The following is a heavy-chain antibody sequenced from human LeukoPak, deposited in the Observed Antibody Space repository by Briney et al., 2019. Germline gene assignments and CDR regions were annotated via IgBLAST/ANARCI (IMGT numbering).Heavy chain of an antibody. Sequence: ASVKVSCKASGYTSTDYYMYWVRQAPALGLEWMGWVNPNSGATNYAQKFQGRVTMTRDTSISTAYMELSRLTYDDTAVYYCARSRIGVVGNYFDDWGQGTLVTVSS. D-gene: IGHD6-19*01. CDR1: GYTSTDYY. J-gene: IGHJ4*02. CDR2: VNPNSGAT. CDR3: ARSRIGVVGNYFDD. V-gene: IGHV1-2*02.